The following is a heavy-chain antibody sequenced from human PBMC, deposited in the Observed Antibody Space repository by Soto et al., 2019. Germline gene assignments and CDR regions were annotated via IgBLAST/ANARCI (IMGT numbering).Heavy chain of an antibody. D-gene: IGHD2-2*01. CDR3: ARVLYFNASCFFDY. V-gene: IGHV4-59*01. J-gene: IGHJ4*02. Sequence: GSTNYNPSLKSRVTISLDTSKNQFSLKLSSVTAADTAVYYCARVLYFNASCFFDYWGQGTLVTVSS. CDR2: GST.